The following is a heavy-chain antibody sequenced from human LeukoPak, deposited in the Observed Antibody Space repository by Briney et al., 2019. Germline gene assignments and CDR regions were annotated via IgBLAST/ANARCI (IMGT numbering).Heavy chain of an antibody. D-gene: IGHD3-22*01. CDR3: AKATTYYYDSSGYYFGY. CDR2: ISGSGGST. J-gene: IGHJ4*02. Sequence: GSLRLSCAASGFTFSSYAMSWVRQAPGKGLEWVSAISGSGGSTYYADSVKGRFTISRDNSKNTLYLQMNSLRAEDTAVYYCAKATTYYYDSSGYYFGYWGQGTLVTVSS. V-gene: IGHV3-23*01. CDR1: GFTFSSYA.